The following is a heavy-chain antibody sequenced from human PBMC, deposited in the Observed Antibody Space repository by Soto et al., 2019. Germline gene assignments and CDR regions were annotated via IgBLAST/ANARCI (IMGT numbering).Heavy chain of an antibody. CDR1: GGSISSYY. J-gene: IGHJ4*02. V-gene: IGHV4-4*07. CDR2: IYTSGST. CDR3: AREADY. Sequence: QVQLQESGAGLMKPSETLSLTCTVSGGSISSYYWSWIRQPAGKGLAWIGRIYTSGSTNYTPSLKSRVTVSVDTSKNQFSLKLSSVTAADTAVYYCAREADYWGQGTLVTVSS.